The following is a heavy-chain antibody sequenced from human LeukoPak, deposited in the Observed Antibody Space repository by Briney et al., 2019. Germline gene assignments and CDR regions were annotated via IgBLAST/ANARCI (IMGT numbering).Heavy chain of an antibody. V-gene: IGHV1-18*01. CDR2: ISGDSVKT. CDR1: GFIFTSYG. D-gene: IGHD3-22*01. J-gene: IGHJ4*02. Sequence: ASVKVSCKASGFIFTSYGISWVRQAPGQGLEWMGWISGDSVKTKYAQKFQGRVTMTEHTSTDTAYMELSSLRSEDTAVYYCAISFFDSSGYDDYWGQGTLVTVSS. CDR3: AISFFDSSGYDDY.